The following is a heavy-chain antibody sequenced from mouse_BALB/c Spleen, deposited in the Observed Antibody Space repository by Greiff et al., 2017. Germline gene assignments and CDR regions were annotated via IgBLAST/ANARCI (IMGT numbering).Heavy chain of an antibody. CDR1: GFTFSSYG. D-gene: IGHD4-1*01. Sequence: DVQLVESGGDLVKPGGSLKLSCAASGFTFSSYGMSWVRQTPDKRLEWVATISSGGSYTYYPDSVKGRFTISRDNATNTLYLQMSSLKSEDTALYYCARQGGTAWFAYWGQGTLVTVSA. J-gene: IGHJ3*01. CDR3: ARQGGTAWFAY. CDR2: ISSGGSYT. V-gene: IGHV5-6*01.